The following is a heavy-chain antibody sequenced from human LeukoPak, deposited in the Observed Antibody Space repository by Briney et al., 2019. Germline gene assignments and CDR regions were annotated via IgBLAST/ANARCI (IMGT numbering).Heavy chain of an antibody. CDR2: IKQDGSEK. J-gene: IGHJ4*02. D-gene: IGHD3-9*01. CDR1: GFTFSSYW. Sequence: PGGSLRLSCAASGFTFSSYWMSWVRQAPGKGLEWVANIKQDGSEKYYVDSVKGRFTISRDNAKNSLYLQMNSLRAEDTAVYYCAREGNYDILTGFIYWGQGTLVTVSS. V-gene: IGHV3-7*03. CDR3: AREGNYDILTGFIY.